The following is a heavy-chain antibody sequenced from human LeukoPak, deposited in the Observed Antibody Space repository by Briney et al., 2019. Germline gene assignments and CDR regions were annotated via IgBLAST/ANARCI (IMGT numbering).Heavy chain of an antibody. Sequence: SETLSLTCTVSGGSISSYYWSWIRQPPGKGLEWIGYIYYSGSTNYNPSLKSRVTISVDTSMNQFSLKLSSVTAADTAVYYCARSSVLWFGELGRDYYFDYWGQGTLVTVSS. J-gene: IGHJ4*02. V-gene: IGHV4-59*01. CDR2: IYYSGST. CDR1: GGSISSYY. D-gene: IGHD3-10*01. CDR3: ARSSVLWFGELGRDYYFDY.